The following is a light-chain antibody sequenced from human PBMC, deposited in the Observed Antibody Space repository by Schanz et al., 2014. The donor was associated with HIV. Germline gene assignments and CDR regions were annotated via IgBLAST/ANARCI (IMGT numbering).Light chain of an antibody. CDR3: QQCVTYPYS. Sequence: DIQMTQSPSSLSASVGDRVTITCRASQSISSYLNWYQQKPGKAPKLLIYAASSLQSGVPSRFNGSGSGRDFTLTISSLHPEDSATYYCQQCVTYPYSFGQGTRLDVK. J-gene: IGKJ2*03. CDR1: QSISSY. V-gene: IGKV1-39*01. CDR2: AAS.